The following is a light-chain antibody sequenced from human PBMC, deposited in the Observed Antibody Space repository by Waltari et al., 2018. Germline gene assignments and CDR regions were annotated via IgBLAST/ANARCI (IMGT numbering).Light chain of an antibody. Sequence: QSALTQPASVSGSPGQSIAISCPGTSSSVGGDYYVPWYQHHPGKAPKLIIYNVFHRPSGISDRFSGSKSGNMASLTISGLQTEDEADYHCSSYTTTNTLVFGGGTKLTVL. CDR3: SSYTTTNTLV. J-gene: IGLJ3*02. CDR2: NVF. V-gene: IGLV2-14*03. CDR1: SSSVGGDYY.